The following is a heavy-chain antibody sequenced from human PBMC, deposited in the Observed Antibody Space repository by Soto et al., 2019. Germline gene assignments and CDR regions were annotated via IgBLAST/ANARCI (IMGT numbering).Heavy chain of an antibody. D-gene: IGHD2-2*01. CDR3: ARHRSAIGQLPKRYYYYGMDV. V-gene: IGHV5-51*01. CDR2: IYPGDSDT. Sequence: GESRKISCKGSGYSFTSYWIGWVRQMPGKGLEWMGIIYPGDSDTRYSPSFQGQVTISADKSISTAYLQWSSLKASDTAMYYCARHRSAIGQLPKRYYYYGMDVWGQGTTVTVSS. J-gene: IGHJ6*02. CDR1: GYSFTSYW.